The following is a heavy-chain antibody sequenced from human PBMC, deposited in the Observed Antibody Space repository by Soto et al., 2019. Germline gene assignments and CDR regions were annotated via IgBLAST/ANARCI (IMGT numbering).Heavy chain of an antibody. CDR3: AREFGAMSRGMGAFDI. D-gene: IGHD2-2*01. J-gene: IGHJ3*02. V-gene: IGHV3-33*01. CDR1: GFTFSSYG. Sequence: QVQLVESGGGVVQPGRSLRLSCAASGFTFSSYGMHWVRQAPGKGLEWVAVIWYDGSNKYYADSVKGRFTISRDNSKNTLDLQMNSLRAEDTAVYYCAREFGAMSRGMGAFDIWGQGTMVTVSS. CDR2: IWYDGSNK.